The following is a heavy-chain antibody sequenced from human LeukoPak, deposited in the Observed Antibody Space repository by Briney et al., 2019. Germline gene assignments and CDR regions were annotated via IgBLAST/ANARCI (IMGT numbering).Heavy chain of an antibody. D-gene: IGHD2-15*01. V-gene: IGHV3-23*01. CDR1: EFTFSRYA. J-gene: IGHJ4*02. CDR2: ITNRGDDT. Sequence: PGESLRLSCAASEFTFSRYAMGWLRQAPGRGLEWVAAITNRGDDTWYADSVKGRFTISRDNSRNTLFLQMNSLRAEDMAVYYCAKGSAPSRPYHFDFWGQGSLVTVSS. CDR3: AKGSAPSRPYHFDF.